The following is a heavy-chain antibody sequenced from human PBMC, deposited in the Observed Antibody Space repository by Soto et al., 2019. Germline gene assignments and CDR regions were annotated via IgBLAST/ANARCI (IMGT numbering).Heavy chain of an antibody. V-gene: IGHV1-18*01. CDR1: GYTFTSYG. CDR3: ARTYITMIVVALNCFDP. J-gene: IGHJ5*02. Sequence: ASVKVSCKASGYTFTSYGISWVRQAPGQGLEWMGWISAYNGNTNYAQKLQGRVTMTTDTSTSTAYMELRSLRSDDTAVYYCARTYITMIVVALNCFDPWGQGTLVTVSS. D-gene: IGHD3-22*01. CDR2: ISAYNGNT.